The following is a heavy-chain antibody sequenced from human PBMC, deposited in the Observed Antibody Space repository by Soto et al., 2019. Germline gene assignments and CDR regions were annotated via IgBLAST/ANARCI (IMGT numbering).Heavy chain of an antibody. D-gene: IGHD3-22*01. V-gene: IGHV3-13*01. CDR1: GFTFSTCD. Sequence: GGSLRLSWVGFGFTFSTCDMHWVWQSVGKGLAWVSSIVTDDDTYYLDSVRGRFPISREDAKNSLYLQMDSLRAGDTAVYYCARAYYDTRGYPLGGMDVWGQGTMVTVSS. CDR3: ARAYYDTRGYPLGGMDV. CDR2: IVTDDDT. J-gene: IGHJ6*02.